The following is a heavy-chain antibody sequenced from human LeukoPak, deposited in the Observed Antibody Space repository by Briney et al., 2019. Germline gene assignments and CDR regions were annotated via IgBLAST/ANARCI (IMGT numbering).Heavy chain of an antibody. CDR2: ISYDGSNK. CDR3: ARDRSIAAAGYYYYYMDV. Sequence: GGSLRLSCAASGFTFSSYAMHWVRQAPGKGLEWVAVISYDGSNKYYADSVKGRFTISRDNSKNTLYLQMNSPRAEDTAVYYCARDRSIAAAGYYYYYMDVWGKGTTVTVSS. V-gene: IGHV3-30*04. CDR1: GFTFSSYA. D-gene: IGHD6-13*01. J-gene: IGHJ6*03.